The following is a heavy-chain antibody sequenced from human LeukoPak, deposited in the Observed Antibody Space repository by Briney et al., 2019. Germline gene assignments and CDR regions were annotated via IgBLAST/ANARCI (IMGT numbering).Heavy chain of an antibody. Sequence: SETLSLTCTVSGYSISSGYYWGWIRQPPGKGLEWIGSIYYSGSTYYNPSLKSRVTISVDTSKNQFSLKLSSVTAADTAVYYCARVPYYYDGIDYWGQGTLVTVSS. V-gene: IGHV4-38-2*02. CDR1: GYSISSGYY. CDR3: ARVPYYYDGIDY. CDR2: IYYSGST. J-gene: IGHJ4*02. D-gene: IGHD3-22*01.